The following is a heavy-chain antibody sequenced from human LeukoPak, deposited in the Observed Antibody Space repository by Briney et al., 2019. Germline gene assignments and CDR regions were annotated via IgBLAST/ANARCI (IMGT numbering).Heavy chain of an antibody. Sequence: PSETLSLTCTVSGGSISSYYWSWIRQPAGKGLEWIGRIYTSGSTNYNPSLKSRVTMSVDTSKNQFSLKLSSVTAADTAVYYCARGSGSYTPFYYGVDVWGQGTTVTVSS. D-gene: IGHD3-10*01. J-gene: IGHJ6*02. CDR1: GGSISSYY. V-gene: IGHV4-4*07. CDR2: IYTSGST. CDR3: ARGSGSYTPFYYGVDV.